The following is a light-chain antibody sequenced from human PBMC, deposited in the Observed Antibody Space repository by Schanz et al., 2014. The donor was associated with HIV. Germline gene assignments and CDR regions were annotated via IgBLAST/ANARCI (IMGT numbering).Light chain of an antibody. CDR2: DVS. Sequence: QSVLTQPASVSGSPGQSITISCTGTSSDVGGYNYVSWYQHHPGKAPKLMIYDVSNRPSGVSNRFSGSKSGNTASLTISGLQAEDEASYYCGSYKSASFPWVFGGGTKLTVL. V-gene: IGLV2-14*03. CDR1: SSDVGGYNY. CDR3: GSYKSASFPWV. J-gene: IGLJ3*02.